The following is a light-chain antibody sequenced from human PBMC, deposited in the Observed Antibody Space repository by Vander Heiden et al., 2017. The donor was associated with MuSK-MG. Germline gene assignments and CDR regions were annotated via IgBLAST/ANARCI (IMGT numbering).Light chain of an antibody. Sequence: QSALTQPASVSGSPGQSITISCTGTSSDVGSDNLVSWYQQHPGKAPKLMIYEGSKRPSGVSNRFSGSKSGNTASLTISGRQAEDEADYYCCSYAGSSTYVFGTGTKVTVL. CDR2: EGS. J-gene: IGLJ1*01. V-gene: IGLV2-23*01. CDR3: CSYAGSSTYV. CDR1: SSDVGSDNL.